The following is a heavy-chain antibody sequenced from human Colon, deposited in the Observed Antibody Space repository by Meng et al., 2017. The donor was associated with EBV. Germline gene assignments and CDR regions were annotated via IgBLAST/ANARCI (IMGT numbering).Heavy chain of an antibody. CDR1: GGSMSSGNYY. J-gene: IGHJ4*02. V-gene: IGHV4-30-4*01. CDR3: ASFDHIPRRNYFDY. D-gene: IGHD2-21*01. CDR2: IHHSGSA. Sequence: QGRLQESGPGLVEPSQTLSLTCTVSGGSMSSGNYYWSWIRQSPGKGLEWIGYIHHSGSAYYNPSLKSRVSISVDTSKNQFSLNLNSMTAADTAVYYCASFDHIPRRNYFDYWGQGTLVTVSS.